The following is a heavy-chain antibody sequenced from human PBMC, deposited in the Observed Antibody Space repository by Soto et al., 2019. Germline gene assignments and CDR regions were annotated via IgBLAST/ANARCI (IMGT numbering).Heavy chain of an antibody. Sequence: GGSLRLSCAASGFTLNNYAMTWVRQAPGKGLEWVSAIRGGGDTTSYADSVKGRFTVSRDGSKNTLYLQMSSLRAEDRALYYCAKGRGGSGSLTPRVDFWGKGTLVTLAS. D-gene: IGHD3-10*01. CDR1: GFTLNNYA. V-gene: IGHV3-23*01. CDR3: AKGRGGSGSLTPRVDF. CDR2: IRGGGDTT. J-gene: IGHJ4*02.